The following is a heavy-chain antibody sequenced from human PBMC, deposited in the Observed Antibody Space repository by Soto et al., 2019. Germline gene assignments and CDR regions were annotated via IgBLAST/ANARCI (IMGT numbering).Heavy chain of an antibody. CDR2: IAYSGDT. Sequence: SETLSLTCAVSGGSIISADSYWFWIRKHPGKGLEWIGYIAYSGDTYYNPSLRSRVTISADTSENKSSLTLKSVTAADTAVYYCARDRIYPSMIHRAFDIWGQGTMVTVSS. J-gene: IGHJ3*02. CDR1: GGSIISADSY. D-gene: IGHD3-22*01. V-gene: IGHV4-31*11. CDR3: ARDRIYPSMIHRAFDI.